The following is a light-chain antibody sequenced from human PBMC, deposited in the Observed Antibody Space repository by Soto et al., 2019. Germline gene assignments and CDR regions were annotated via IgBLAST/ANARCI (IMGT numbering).Light chain of an antibody. V-gene: IGLV1-51*01. CDR2: DNN. CDR3: NSYTSSTSRPYV. J-gene: IGLJ1*01. CDR1: SSNIGNNY. Sequence: QSVLTQSPSVSAAPGQKVTISCSGSSSNIGNNYVSWYQQLPGTAPKLLIYDNNKRPSGIPDRFSGSKSGTSGTLDITGLQTGDEADYFCNSYTSSTSRPYVFGTGTKLTVL.